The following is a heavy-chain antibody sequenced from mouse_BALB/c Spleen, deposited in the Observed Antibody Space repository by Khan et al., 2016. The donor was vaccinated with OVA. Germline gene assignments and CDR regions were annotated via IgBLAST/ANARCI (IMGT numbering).Heavy chain of an antibody. D-gene: IGHD2-13*01. CDR1: GYSITSDYA. Sequence: EVQLQESGPGLVKPSQSLSLTCTVTGYSITSDYAWNWIRQFPGNKLEWMGYISSTGSTSYNPSLKSRISITRATSKNQFFLHFNSVTTEDTATYYCARSLYYSDSYAMDYWGQGTSVTVSS. V-gene: IGHV3-2*02. CDR3: ARSLYYSDSYAMDY. J-gene: IGHJ4*01. CDR2: ISSTGST.